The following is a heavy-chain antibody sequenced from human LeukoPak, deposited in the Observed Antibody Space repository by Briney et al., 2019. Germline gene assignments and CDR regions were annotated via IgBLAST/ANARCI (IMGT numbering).Heavy chain of an antibody. V-gene: IGHV3-7*05. D-gene: IGHD4-17*01. CDR1: GFTFSSYW. CDR2: IKQDGSQK. CDR3: ARDPTVTNFHDAFDI. Sequence: GGSLALSCTASGFTFSSYWMSWVRQAPGKGLEWGATIKQDGSQKEYVESVQGRFTISRDNAKNSLYLHMNRLRAEDTAVYYCARDPTVTNFHDAFDIWGQGTLVTVSS. J-gene: IGHJ3*02.